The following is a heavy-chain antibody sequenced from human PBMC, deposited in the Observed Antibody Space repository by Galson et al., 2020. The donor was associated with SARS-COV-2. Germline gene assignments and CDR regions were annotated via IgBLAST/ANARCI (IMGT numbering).Heavy chain of an antibody. D-gene: IGHD2-21*01. CDR2: IYWDDDE. CDR3: AHRRSDSDEGGDDGDVYLSAFDV. Sequence: SGPTLVKPTQTLTLTCTFSGFSLTTSGVGVGWIRQPPGKALEWLAIIYWDDDERYSPSLKSRLTITKDTSKNQVVLTMTNMDPVDTATYYGAHRRSDSDEGGDDGDVYLSAFDVWGQGTMVTVSS. V-gene: IGHV2-5*02. CDR1: GFSLTTSGVG. J-gene: IGHJ3*01.